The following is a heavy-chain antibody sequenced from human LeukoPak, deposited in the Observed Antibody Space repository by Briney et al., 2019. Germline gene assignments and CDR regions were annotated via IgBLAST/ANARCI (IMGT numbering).Heavy chain of an antibody. V-gene: IGHV3-30*03. Sequence: GGSLRLSCTASGFTFSDYYMTWIRQAPGKGLEWVAVISYDGNNKYYADSVKGRFTISRDNSKNTLFLQMNSLRADDTAVYYCAREAYGSGTYYNVEFDYWGQGTLVTVSS. J-gene: IGHJ4*02. CDR2: ISYDGNNK. CDR3: AREAYGSGTYYNVEFDY. D-gene: IGHD3-10*01. CDR1: GFTFSDYY.